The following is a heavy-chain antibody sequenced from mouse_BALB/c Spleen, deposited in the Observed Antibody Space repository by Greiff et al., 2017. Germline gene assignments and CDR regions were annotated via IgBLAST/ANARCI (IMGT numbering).Heavy chain of an antibody. D-gene: IGHD2-10*02. J-gene: IGHJ2*01. CDR2: ISSGGST. Sequence: EVMLVESGGGLVKPGGSLKLSCAASGFTFSSYAMSWVRQTPEKRLEWVASISSGGSTYYPDSVKGRFTISRDNARNILYLQMSSLRSEDTAMYYCARGGYGIYFDYWGQGTTLTVSS. CDR1: GFTFSSYA. V-gene: IGHV5-6-5*01. CDR3: ARGGYGIYFDY.